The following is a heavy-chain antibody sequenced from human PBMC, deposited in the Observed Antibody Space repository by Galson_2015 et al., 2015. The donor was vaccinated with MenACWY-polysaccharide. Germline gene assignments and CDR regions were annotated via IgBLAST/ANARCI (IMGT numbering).Heavy chain of an antibody. CDR1: GFTFSDYY. J-gene: IGHJ6*04. CDR3: ARVGPEEIWDV. CDR2: VSSSGSTI. Sequence: SLRLSCAASGFTFSDYYMSWIRQAPGKGLEWVSYVSSSGSTIYYADSVKGRFTISRDNAKNSLYLQMNSLRAEDAAVYYCARVGPEEIWDVWGKGTTVTVSS. D-gene: IGHD1-14*01. V-gene: IGHV3-11*01.